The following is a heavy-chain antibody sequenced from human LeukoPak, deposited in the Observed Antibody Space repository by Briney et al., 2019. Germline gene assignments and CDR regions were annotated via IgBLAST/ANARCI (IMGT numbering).Heavy chain of an antibody. D-gene: IGHD1-26*01. CDR1: GGSISSSSYY. V-gene: IGHV4-39*01. J-gene: IGHJ3*02. CDR3: ARHQFLVGATPDAFDI. CDR2: IYYSGST. Sequence: SETLSLTCTVSGGSISSSSYYWGWIRQPPGKGLEWIGSIYYSGSTYYNPSLKSRVTISVDTSKNQFSLKLSSVTAADTAVYYCARHQFLVGATPDAFDIWGQGTMVTVSS.